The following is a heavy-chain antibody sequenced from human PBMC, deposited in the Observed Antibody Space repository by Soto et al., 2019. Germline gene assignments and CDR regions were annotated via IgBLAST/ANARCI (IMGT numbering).Heavy chain of an antibody. CDR1: GFSLSNARMG. D-gene: IGHD3-10*01. V-gene: IGHV2-26*01. CDR2: IFSNDEK. Sequence: QVTLKESGPVLVKPTETLTLTCTVSGFSLSNARMGVSWIRQPPGKALEWLAHIFSNDEKSYSTSLKSRLTISKDTSKSQVVLTMTNMDPVDTATYYCVRIPGELDPYDYYGMDVWGQGTTVTVSS. CDR3: VRIPGELDPYDYYGMDV. J-gene: IGHJ6*02.